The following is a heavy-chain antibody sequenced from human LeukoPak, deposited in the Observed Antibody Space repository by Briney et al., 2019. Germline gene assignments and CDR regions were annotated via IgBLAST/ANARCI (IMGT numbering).Heavy chain of an antibody. CDR3: ARDQPGTYTLSGA. Sequence: PGGSLRLSCAASGFAFSSYAMHWVRQAPGKGLEWVAFISYDGSSIYYADSVKGRFTISRDNSKNTLYLQMNSLRAEDRAVYFCARDQPGTYTLSGAWGQGTLVTVSS. CDR2: ISYDGSSI. J-gene: IGHJ5*02. D-gene: IGHD1-14*01. CDR1: GFAFSSYA. V-gene: IGHV3-30-3*01.